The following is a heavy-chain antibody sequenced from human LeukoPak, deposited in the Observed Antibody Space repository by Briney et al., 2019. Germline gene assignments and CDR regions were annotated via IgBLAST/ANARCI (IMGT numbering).Heavy chain of an antibody. Sequence: GGSLRLSCAASGFIFSSYWMHWVRHAPGKGLAWVSRINTDGSSTSYADSVKGRFTISRDNAKNTLYLQMNSLRAEDTAVYYCAKDRSNWNPAFDYWGQGTLVTVSS. CDR3: AKDRSNWNPAFDY. J-gene: IGHJ4*02. CDR1: GFIFSSYW. V-gene: IGHV3-74*01. D-gene: IGHD1-20*01. CDR2: INTDGSST.